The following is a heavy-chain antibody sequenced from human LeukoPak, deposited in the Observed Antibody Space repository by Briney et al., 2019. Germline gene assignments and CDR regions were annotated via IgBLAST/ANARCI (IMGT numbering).Heavy chain of an antibody. J-gene: IGHJ4*02. D-gene: IGHD4-23*01. CDR3: ARDLLNEGNHLDY. CDR1: GGSISSGDYY. Sequence: SETLSLTCTVSGGSISSGDYYWSWIRQPPGKGPEWIGYIYYSGSTSYNPSLKSRVTISVDTSKNQFSLKLSSVTAADTAVYYCARDLLNEGNHLDYWGQGTLVTVSS. V-gene: IGHV4-30-4*01. CDR2: IYYSGST.